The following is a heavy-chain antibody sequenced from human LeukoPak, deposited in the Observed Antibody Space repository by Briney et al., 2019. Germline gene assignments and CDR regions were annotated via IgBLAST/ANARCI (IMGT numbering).Heavy chain of an antibody. Sequence: GGSLRLSCAASGFTFSSYSMNWVRQAPGKGLEWVSSISSSSGYIYYADSVKGRFTISRDNAKNSLYLQMNSLRAEDTAVYYCARDQELEGTFDYWGQGTLVTVSS. CDR3: ARDQELEGTFDY. J-gene: IGHJ4*02. CDR2: ISSSSGYI. D-gene: IGHD1-1*01. V-gene: IGHV3-21*01. CDR1: GFTFSSYS.